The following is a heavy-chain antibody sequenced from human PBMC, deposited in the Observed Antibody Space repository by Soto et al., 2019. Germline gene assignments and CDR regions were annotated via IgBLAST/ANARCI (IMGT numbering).Heavy chain of an antibody. CDR3: ARRLARGVIGCFDP. Sequence: QLQLQESGPGLVKPSETLSLTCTVSGGSISSGTYYWGWIRQPPGKGLEWIGSLYYTGRTYYSPSLKSRVTISVDTSKNHFSLNLTSVTAADTAVYYCARRLARGVIGCFDPWGQGTLVTVSS. D-gene: IGHD3-10*01. J-gene: IGHJ5*02. V-gene: IGHV4-39*02. CDR2: LYYTGRT. CDR1: GGSISSGTYY.